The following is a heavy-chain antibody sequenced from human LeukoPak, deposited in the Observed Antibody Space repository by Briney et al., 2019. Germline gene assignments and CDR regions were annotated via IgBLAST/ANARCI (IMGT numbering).Heavy chain of an antibody. J-gene: IGHJ4*02. V-gene: IGHV4-39*07. Sequence: TSETLSLTCTVSGGSISSSSYYWGWIRQPPGKGLEWIGSIYYSGSTNYNPSLKSRVTISVDTSKNQFSLKLSSVTAADTAVYYCAREMYSYGYSAFDYWGQGTLVTVSS. CDR1: GGSISSSSYY. D-gene: IGHD5-18*01. CDR3: AREMYSYGYSAFDY. CDR2: IYYSGST.